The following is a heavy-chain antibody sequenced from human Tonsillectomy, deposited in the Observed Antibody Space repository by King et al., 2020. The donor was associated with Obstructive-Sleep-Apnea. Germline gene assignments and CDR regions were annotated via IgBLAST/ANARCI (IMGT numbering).Heavy chain of an antibody. CDR1: GFTLRDYY. CDR2: ISSSGNTI. CDR3: ARDGPYASGWDFDS. V-gene: IGHV3-11*01. Sequence: VQLVESGGGLVRPGGSLRLSCGASGFTLRDYYMRWIRQVAGEGVEWFLFISSSGNTIYQADSVKGRFTISRDNAKNSLYLQMSSLRAEDTAVYYCARDGPYASGWDFDSWGQGTLVTVSS. J-gene: IGHJ4*02. D-gene: IGHD6-19*01.